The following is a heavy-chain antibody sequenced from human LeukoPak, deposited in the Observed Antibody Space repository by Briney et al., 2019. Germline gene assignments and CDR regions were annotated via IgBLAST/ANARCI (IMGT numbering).Heavy chain of an antibody. CDR3: ARDVTYGDYNYVLHWFDP. CDR2: IYYSGST. V-gene: IGHV4-59*01. J-gene: IGHJ5*02. Sequence: SETLSLTCTVSGGSISSYYWSWIRQPPGKGLEWLGYIYYSGSTNYNPSLKSRVTISVDTSKNQFSLKLSSVTAADTAVYYCARDVTYGDYNYVLHWFDPWGQGTLVTVSS. CDR1: GGSISSYY. D-gene: IGHD4-17*01.